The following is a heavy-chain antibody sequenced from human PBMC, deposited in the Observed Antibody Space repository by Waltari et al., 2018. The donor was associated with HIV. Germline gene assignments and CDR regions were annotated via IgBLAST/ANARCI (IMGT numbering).Heavy chain of an antibody. Sequence: EVQLVETGGGFIQPGGTLRLSCSVSGFSVSDYYMSWIRQAPGKGLEWVSILYGVDGTYYADSVKGRFTISRDNSKSTVFLQMNSLRVEDTAVYYCAHQISGQWLTPGHWGRGTRVTVSS. D-gene: IGHD6-19*01. CDR2: LYGVDGT. V-gene: IGHV3-53*02. J-gene: IGHJ4*02. CDR1: GFSVSDYY. CDR3: AHQISGQWLTPGH.